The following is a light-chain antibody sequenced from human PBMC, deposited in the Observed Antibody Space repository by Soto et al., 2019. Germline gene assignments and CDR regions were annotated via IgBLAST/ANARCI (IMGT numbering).Light chain of an antibody. Sequence: EIVLTQSPGTLSLSPGERATLSCRASQSVSSSYLAWYQQKPGQAPRLLIYGASSRATGIPVRFSGSGSGTDFTLTISRLEPEDFAVYYCQQYDSSPLYTFGQGTKLEIK. CDR1: QSVSSSY. V-gene: IGKV3-20*01. CDR3: QQYDSSPLYT. J-gene: IGKJ2*01. CDR2: GAS.